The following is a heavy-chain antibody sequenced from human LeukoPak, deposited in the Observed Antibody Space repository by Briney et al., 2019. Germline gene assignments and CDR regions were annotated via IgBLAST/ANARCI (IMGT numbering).Heavy chain of an antibody. D-gene: IGHD2-15*01. Sequence: SETLSLTCAVYGGSFSGYYWSWIRQPPGKGLEWIGEINHSGSTNYNPSLKSRVTISVDTSKNQFSLKLSSVTAADTAVYYCARGSGGRRIVVVVAARGSFDYWRQGTLVTVSS. CDR1: GGSFSGYY. CDR2: INHSGST. J-gene: IGHJ4*02. CDR3: ARGSGGRRIVVVVAARGSFDY. V-gene: IGHV4-34*01.